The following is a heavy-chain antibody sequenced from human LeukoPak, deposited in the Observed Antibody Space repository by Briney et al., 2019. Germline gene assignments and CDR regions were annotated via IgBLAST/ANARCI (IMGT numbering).Heavy chain of an antibody. J-gene: IGHJ4*02. CDR3: ARADPYYFDY. D-gene: IGHD2-21*01. CDR1: GFTFSSHG. Sequence: PGGSLRLSCAASGFTFSSHGMHWVRQAPGKGLEWVAVISYDGSNKYYADSVKGRFTISRDNSKNTLYLQMNSLGAEDTAVYYCARADPYYFDYWGQGTLVTVSS. CDR2: ISYDGSNK. V-gene: IGHV3-30*03.